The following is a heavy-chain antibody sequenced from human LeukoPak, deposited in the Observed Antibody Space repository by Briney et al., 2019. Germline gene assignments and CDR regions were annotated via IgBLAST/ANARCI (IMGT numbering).Heavy chain of an antibody. CDR1: GFTFSSYA. J-gene: IGHJ4*02. Sequence: GGSLRLSCAVSGFTFSSYAMGWVRQAPGKGLEWVAGITYNGDDRNYADSVKGRSTISRDNSKSTLDLQMNSLRAEDTALYYCARDGSWGWAQYDHWGQGILVTVSS. CDR2: ITYNGDDR. V-gene: IGHV3-23*01. CDR3: ARDGSWGWAQYDH. D-gene: IGHD5-24*01.